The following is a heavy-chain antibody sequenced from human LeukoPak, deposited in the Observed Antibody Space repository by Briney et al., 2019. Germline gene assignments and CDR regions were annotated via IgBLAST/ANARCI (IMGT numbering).Heavy chain of an antibody. D-gene: IGHD3/OR15-3a*01. Sequence: SETLSLTCTVSGGSISSSSYYWGWIRQPPGKGLEWIGSIYYSGSTYYNPSLKSRVTISVDTSKNQFSLKLSSVTAADTAVYYCARQTGSGLFILPGGQGTLVTVSS. CDR3: ARQTGSGLFILP. CDR2: IYYSGST. V-gene: IGHV4-39*01. CDR1: GGSISSSSYY. J-gene: IGHJ4*02.